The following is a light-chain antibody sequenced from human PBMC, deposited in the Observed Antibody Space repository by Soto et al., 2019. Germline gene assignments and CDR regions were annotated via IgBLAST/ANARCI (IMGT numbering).Light chain of an antibody. CDR1: SSNIGAGYD. CDR2: GNS. CDR3: QSYDSSLSGSHVV. J-gene: IGLJ2*01. Sequence: QSVLTQPPSVSGAPGQRVTISCTGSSSNIGAGYDVHWYQQLPGTAPKLLIYGNSNRPSGVPDRFSGSKSGTSAPLAITGLQAEDEADYYCQSYDSSLSGSHVVFGGGTKLTVL. V-gene: IGLV1-40*01.